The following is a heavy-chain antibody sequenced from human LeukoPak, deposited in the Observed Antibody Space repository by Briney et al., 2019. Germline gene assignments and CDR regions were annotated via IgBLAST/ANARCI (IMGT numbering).Heavy chain of an antibody. CDR2: LSSSSSTI. J-gene: IGHJ4*02. CDR1: GFTFSSHG. D-gene: IGHD2-15*01. CDR3: AREGYCSGGSCYRLDY. Sequence: GGSLRLSCAASGFTFSSHGMNWVRQAPGKGLEWVSSLSSSSSTIYYADSVKGRFTISRDDAKNSLYLQMSSLRDEDTAIYYCAREGYCSGGSCYRLDYWGQGTLLTVSS. V-gene: IGHV3-48*02.